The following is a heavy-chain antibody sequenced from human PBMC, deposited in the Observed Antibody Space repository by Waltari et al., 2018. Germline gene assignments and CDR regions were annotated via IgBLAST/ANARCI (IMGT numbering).Heavy chain of an antibody. V-gene: IGHV3-48*01. J-gene: IGHJ6*02. CDR2: ISSSSSTI. Sequence: EVQLVESGGGLVQHGGSLRLSCAASGFTFSSYSMNWVRQAPGKGLEWVSYISSSSSTIYDADSVKGRFTISRDNAKNSLYLQMNSLRAEDTAVYYCARVLVGAIYYGMDVWGQGTTVTVSS. CDR1: GFTFSSYS. CDR3: ARVLVGAIYYGMDV. D-gene: IGHD1-26*01.